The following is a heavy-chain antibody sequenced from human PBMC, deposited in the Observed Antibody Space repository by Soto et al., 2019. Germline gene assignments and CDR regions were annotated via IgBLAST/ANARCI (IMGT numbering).Heavy chain of an antibody. D-gene: IGHD7-27*01. J-gene: IGHJ4*02. V-gene: IGHV4-59*11. CDR1: GGSISNHY. CDR2: IYYNGNT. Sequence: QVQLQESGPGLVKPSETLSLTCTVYGGSISNHYWSWIRQPPGKGLERIGYIYYNGNTNYNPSLKSRVTMSVDTSKNQISLKLSSVTAADTAVYYCTRANWYSEYWGQGTLVTVSS. CDR3: TRANWYSEY.